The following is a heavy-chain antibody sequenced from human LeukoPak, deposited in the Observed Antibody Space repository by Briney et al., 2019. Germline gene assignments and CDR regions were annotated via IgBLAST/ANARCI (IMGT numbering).Heavy chain of an antibody. CDR1: GYTFTSYG. D-gene: IGHD3-22*01. J-gene: IGHJ4*02. CDR3: ARDRYYDSSGYVPLGY. V-gene: IGHV1-18*01. Sequence: ASVNVSCKASGYTFTSYGISWVRQAPGQGLEGMGWISAYNGNTNYAQKLQGRVTMTTDTSTSTAYMELRSLRSDDTAVYYCARDRYYDSSGYVPLGYWGQGTLVTVSS. CDR2: ISAYNGNT.